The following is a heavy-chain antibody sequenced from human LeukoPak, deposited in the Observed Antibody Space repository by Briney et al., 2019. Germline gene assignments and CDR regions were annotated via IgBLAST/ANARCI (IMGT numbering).Heavy chain of an antibody. CDR1: EFTVSSNY. CDR2: IYNDGYT. Sequence: GGSLRLSCAASEFTVSSNYMSWVRQAPGKGLEWVSVIYNDGYTHYADSVKGRFTISRDNSKNTLYLQMNSLRAEDTAVYYYARDQSRKNYFDFWGQGALVTVSS. V-gene: IGHV3-53*01. CDR3: ARDQSRKNYFDF. J-gene: IGHJ4*02.